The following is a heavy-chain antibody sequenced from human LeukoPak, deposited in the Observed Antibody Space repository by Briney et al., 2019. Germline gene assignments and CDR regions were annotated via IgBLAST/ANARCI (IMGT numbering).Heavy chain of an antibody. J-gene: IGHJ4*02. CDR1: GGSFSGYY. V-gene: IGHV4-34*01. D-gene: IGHD2/OR15-2a*01. CDR2: INHSGST. Sequence: KYSETLSLTCAVYGGSFSGYYWSWIRQPPGKGLEWIGEINHSGSTNYNPSLKSRVTISVDTSKNQFSLKLSSVTAADTAVYYCARVRGNFPFDYWGQGTLVTVSS. CDR3: ARVRGNFPFDY.